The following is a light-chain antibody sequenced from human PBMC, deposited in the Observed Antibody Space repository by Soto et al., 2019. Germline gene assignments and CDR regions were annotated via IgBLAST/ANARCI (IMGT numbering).Light chain of an antibody. Sequence: EIVMTQSPATLAVSPGDTVTLSCRASQSLGGNLAWYQQKPGQAPRLFIFRASSRATGVPARFSASGSGTEFTLTISSLQPDDFATYYCQRYDTYAGAFGQGTKVDIK. V-gene: IGKV3-15*01. CDR2: RAS. CDR1: QSLGGN. CDR3: QRYDTYAGA. J-gene: IGKJ1*01.